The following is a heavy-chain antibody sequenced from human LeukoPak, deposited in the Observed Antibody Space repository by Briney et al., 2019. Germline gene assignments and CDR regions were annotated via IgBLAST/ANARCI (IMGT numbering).Heavy chain of an antibody. CDR2: INPNSGGT. CDR1: GYTFTDSY. J-gene: IGHJ5*02. V-gene: IGHV1-2*02. Sequence: ASVKVSCKASGYTFTDSYMHWVRQAPGHGFVWMGWINPNSGGTKHAKMFQGRVTMTTDTSINTAYMELSGLRSGDTAVYFCVSAYDQWGQGTLVTVAS. D-gene: IGHD6-19*01. CDR3: VSAYDQ.